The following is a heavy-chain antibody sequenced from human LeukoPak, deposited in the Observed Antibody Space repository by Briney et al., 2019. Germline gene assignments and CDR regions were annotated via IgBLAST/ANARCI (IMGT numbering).Heavy chain of an antibody. CDR2: IYSGGST. CDR1: GFTVSSNY. V-gene: IGHV3-66*01. CDR3: ARVRRYCSSTSCYVFDY. J-gene: IGHJ4*02. D-gene: IGHD2-2*01. Sequence: GGSLRLSCAASGFTVSSNYMSWVRQAPGKGLEWVSVIYSGGSTYYADSVKGRFTISRDNSKNTLYLQMNSLRAEDTAVYYCARVRRYCSSTSCYVFDYWGQGTLVTVSS.